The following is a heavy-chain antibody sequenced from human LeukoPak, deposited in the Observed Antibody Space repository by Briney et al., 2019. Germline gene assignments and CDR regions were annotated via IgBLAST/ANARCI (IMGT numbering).Heavy chain of an antibody. V-gene: IGHV3-48*01. CDR1: GFTFSSHS. CDR3: ARGPPGGYYYYMDV. Sequence: SGGSLRLSCAASGFTFSSHSMNWVRQAPGKGLEWVLYISSSSSTIYYADSVKGRFTISRDNAKNSLYLQMNSLRAEDTAVYYCARGPPGGYYYYMDVWGKGTTVTVSS. D-gene: IGHD2-15*01. J-gene: IGHJ6*03. CDR2: ISSSSSTI.